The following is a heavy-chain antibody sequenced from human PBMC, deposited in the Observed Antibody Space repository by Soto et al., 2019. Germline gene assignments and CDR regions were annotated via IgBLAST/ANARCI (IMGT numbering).Heavy chain of an antibody. CDR2: INAGNGNT. D-gene: IGHD2-2*01. Sequence: ASVKVSCKASGYTFTSYAMHWVRQAPGQRLEWMGWINAGNGNTKYSQKFQGRVTITRDTSASTAYMELSSLRSEDTAVYYCARGRDIVVVPAAIRLGYYYYGMDVWGQGTTVTVSS. V-gene: IGHV1-3*01. CDR3: ARGRDIVVVPAAIRLGYYYYGMDV. CDR1: GYTFTSYA. J-gene: IGHJ6*02.